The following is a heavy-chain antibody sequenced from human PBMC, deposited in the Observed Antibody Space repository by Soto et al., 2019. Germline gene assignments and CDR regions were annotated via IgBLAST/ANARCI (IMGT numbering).Heavy chain of an antibody. CDR3: ASDRAPGYCSGGSCYSGYYYYGMDV. J-gene: IGHJ6*02. CDR2: IWYDGMNK. V-gene: IGHV3-33*01. CDR1: GFTFSSYG. D-gene: IGHD2-15*01. Sequence: GGSLRLSCAASGFTFSSYGMHWVRQAPGKGLEWVAVIWYDGMNKYYADSVKGRFTISRDNSKNTLYLQMNSLRAEDTAVYYCASDRAPGYCSGGSCYSGYYYYGMDVWGQGTTVTVFS.